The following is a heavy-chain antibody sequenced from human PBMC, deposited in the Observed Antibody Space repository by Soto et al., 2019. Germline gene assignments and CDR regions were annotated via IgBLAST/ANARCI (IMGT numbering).Heavy chain of an antibody. J-gene: IGHJ6*02. CDR3: VSDDTQLERRPSYGKDV. Sequence: QMQLEESGGGVVQPGRSLRLSCVASGFTFSHYGMHWVRQAPGKGLEWVAVIWHHGGNKYYADSVKGRFTISRDNARNTLYLQVDSLRGEDTGVYYCVSDDTQLERRPSYGKDVWGRGTTVIVSS. D-gene: IGHD1-1*01. CDR1: GFTFSHYG. CDR2: IWHHGGNK. V-gene: IGHV3-33*01.